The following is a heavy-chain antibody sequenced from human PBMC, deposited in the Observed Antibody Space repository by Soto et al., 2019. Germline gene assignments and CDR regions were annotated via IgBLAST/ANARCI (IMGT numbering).Heavy chain of an antibody. CDR1: GFTFSSYS. V-gene: IGHV3-48*02. CDR3: ARERMIQICLTWFAP. CDR2: ISSSSSTI. D-gene: IGHD5-18*01. Sequence: EVQLVESGGGLVQPGGSLRLSCAASGFTFSSYSMNWVRQAPGKGLVWVSYISSSSSTIYYADSVKGRFTISRDNAKNSLYLQMNSLRDEDTAVYYCARERMIQICLTWFAPWDQGTMVTVSS. J-gene: IGHJ5*02.